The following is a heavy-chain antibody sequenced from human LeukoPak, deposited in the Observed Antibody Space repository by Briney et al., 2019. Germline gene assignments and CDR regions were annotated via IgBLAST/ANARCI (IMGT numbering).Heavy chain of an antibody. D-gene: IGHD3-10*01. Sequence: GESLKISCQASGYSFTSSWTGWARQMPGKGLEWMAIINPGDSDTRYSPSFQGQVTISADKSISTVYLQWGSLKASDTAMYYCARQPGAGWFDPWGQGTLVTVSS. CDR1: GYSFTSSW. CDR3: ARQPGAGWFDP. J-gene: IGHJ5*02. V-gene: IGHV5-51*01. CDR2: INPGDSDT.